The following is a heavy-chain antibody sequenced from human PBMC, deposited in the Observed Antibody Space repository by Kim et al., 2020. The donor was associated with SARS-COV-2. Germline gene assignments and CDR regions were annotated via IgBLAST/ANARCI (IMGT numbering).Heavy chain of an antibody. J-gene: IGHJ4*02. Sequence: SETLSLTCAVYGGSFSGYYWSWIRQPPGKGLEWIGEINHSGSTNYNPSLKSRVTISVDTSKNQFSLKLSSVTAADTAVYYCARGGPNIVVVVAATLDYWGQGTLVTVSS. CDR3: ARGGPNIVVVVAATLDY. D-gene: IGHD2-15*01. CDR1: GGSFSGYY. V-gene: IGHV4-34*01. CDR2: INHSGST.